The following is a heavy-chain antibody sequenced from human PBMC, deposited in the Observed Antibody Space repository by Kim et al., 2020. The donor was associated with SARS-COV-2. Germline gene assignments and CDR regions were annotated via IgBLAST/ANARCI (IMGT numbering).Heavy chain of an antibody. D-gene: IGHD6-13*01. CDR1: GGSISSSSYY. V-gene: IGHV4-39*01. CDR3: AGEDSGSWYVRVYYYGMDV. CDR2: IYYSGST. J-gene: IGHJ6*02. Sequence: SETLSLTCTVSGGSISSSSYYWGWIRQPPGKGLEWIGSIYYSGSTYYNPSLKSRVTISVDTSKNQFSLKLSSVTAAVTAVYYCAGEDSGSWYVRVYYYGMDVWGQGTTVTVSS.